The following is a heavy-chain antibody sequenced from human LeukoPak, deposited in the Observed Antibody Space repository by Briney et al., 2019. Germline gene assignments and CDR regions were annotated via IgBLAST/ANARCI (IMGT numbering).Heavy chain of an antibody. V-gene: IGHV4-59*02. Sequence: SETLSLTCTVSGASVSSYYWSWIRQPPGKGPEWIGYFSYSGSTNYNPPLKSRVTISVDTSKNQFSLNLSSVTAADTAVYYCARGPLDSGYTYFDYWGQGTLVSVAS. J-gene: IGHJ4*02. CDR1: GASVSSYY. D-gene: IGHD5-12*01. CDR3: ARGPLDSGYTYFDY. CDR2: FSYSGST.